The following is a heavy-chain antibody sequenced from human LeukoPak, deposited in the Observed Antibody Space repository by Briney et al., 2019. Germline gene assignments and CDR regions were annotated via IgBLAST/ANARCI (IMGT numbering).Heavy chain of an antibody. CDR2: IYYSGST. CDR1: GGSISSGGYY. CDR3: ARGWSTGQIAAAGSDDASDI. D-gene: IGHD6-13*01. V-gene: IGHV4-31*03. J-gene: IGHJ3*02. Sequence: SETLSLTCTVSGGSISSGGYYWSWIRQHPGKGLEWIGYIYYSGSTYYNPSLKSRVTISVDTSNNQFSLKLSSVTAADTAVYYCARGWSTGQIAAAGSDDASDIWGQGTMVTVSS.